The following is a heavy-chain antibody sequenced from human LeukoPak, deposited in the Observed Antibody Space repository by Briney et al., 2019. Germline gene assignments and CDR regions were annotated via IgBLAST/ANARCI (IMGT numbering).Heavy chain of an antibody. CDR3: ARHSCYDS. Sequence: PGESLKISCKGSGYTFTNYWIGWVRQMPGKGLEWMGVIYAGDSSTRYSPSFQGQVTISVDKSISTAYLQWSSLKASDSAIYYCARHSCYDSWGQGTLVTVSS. D-gene: IGHD3-16*01. CDR2: IYAGDSST. CDR1: GYTFTNYW. J-gene: IGHJ4*02. V-gene: IGHV5-51*01.